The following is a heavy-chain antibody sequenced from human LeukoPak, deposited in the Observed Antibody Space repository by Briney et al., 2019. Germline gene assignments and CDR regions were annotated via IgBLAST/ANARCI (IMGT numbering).Heavy chain of an antibody. J-gene: IGHJ4*02. CDR2: ISGSGNNA. CDR3: AKALVLNVYAPIY. V-gene: IGHV3-23*01. Sequence: GGAPRLSCAAPGFTFYSYAMTWVRQAPGKGLEWGSVISGSGNNAYYADSVKGRFTISRDNSKNTLYLQMNSLRDEDTAVYYCAKALVLNVYAPIYWGQGTLVTVSS. D-gene: IGHD2-8*01. CDR1: GFTFYSYA.